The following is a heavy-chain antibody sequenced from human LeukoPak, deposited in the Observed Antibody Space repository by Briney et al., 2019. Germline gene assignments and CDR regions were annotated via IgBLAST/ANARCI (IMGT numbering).Heavy chain of an antibody. CDR2: IYHSGST. J-gene: IGHJ5*02. D-gene: IGHD2-2*01. CDR1: GGSISSGGYS. Sequence: PSETLSLTCAVSGGSISSGGYSWSWIRQPPGKGLEWIGYIYHSGSTYYNPSLKSRVTISVDRSKNQFSLKLSSVTAADTAVYYCARATVVPAAMFDPWGQGTLVTVSS. V-gene: IGHV4-30-2*01. CDR3: ARATVVPAAMFDP.